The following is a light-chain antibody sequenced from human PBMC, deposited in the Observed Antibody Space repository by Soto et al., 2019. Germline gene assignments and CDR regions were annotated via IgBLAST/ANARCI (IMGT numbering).Light chain of an antibody. CDR2: DVN. Sequence: QSALTQARSVSGSPGQSVTLSCTGTTSDVGNYNYVSWYQQHPGKAPKLMIYDVNSRPSGVPDRFSGSKSGNTASLTISGLQAEDEADYYCCSLAGSATLVFGGGTKVTVL. V-gene: IGLV2-11*01. CDR1: TSDVGNYNY. CDR3: CSLAGSATLV. J-gene: IGLJ2*01.